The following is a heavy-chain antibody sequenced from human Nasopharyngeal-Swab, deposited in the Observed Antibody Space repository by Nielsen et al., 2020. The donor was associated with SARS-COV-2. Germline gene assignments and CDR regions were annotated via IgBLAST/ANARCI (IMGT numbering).Heavy chain of an antibody. Sequence: GESLKISFAASGFTFDDYAMHWVRQAPGKGLEWVSLISGDGGSTYYSDSVKGRFTISRDNSKNSLYLQMNSLRTEDTALYYCAKDISQYYDIVPVPGAFDYWGQGKLVTVSS. D-gene: IGHD3-9*01. CDR2: ISGDGGST. CDR1: GFTFDDYA. J-gene: IGHJ4*02. CDR3: AKDISQYYDIVPVPGAFDY. V-gene: IGHV3-43*02.